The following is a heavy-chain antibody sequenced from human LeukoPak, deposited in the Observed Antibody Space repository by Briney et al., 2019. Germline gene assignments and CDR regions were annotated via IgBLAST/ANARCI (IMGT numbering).Heavy chain of an antibody. D-gene: IGHD2-2*01. CDR3: ARRSSWVVPEESDAFDI. J-gene: IGHJ3*02. V-gene: IGHV3-11*03. Sequence: PGGSLRLSCAASGFTFSDYYMSWIRQAPGKGLEWVSYISSSSSYTNYADSVKGRFTISRDNAKNSPYLQMNSLRAEDTALYYCARRSSWVVPEESDAFDIWGQGTMVTVSS. CDR2: ISSSSSYT. CDR1: GFTFSDYY.